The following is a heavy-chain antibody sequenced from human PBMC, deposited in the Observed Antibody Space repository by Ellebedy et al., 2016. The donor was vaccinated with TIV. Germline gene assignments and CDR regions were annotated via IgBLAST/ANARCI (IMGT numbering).Heavy chain of an antibody. D-gene: IGHD6-19*01. J-gene: IGHJ4*02. Sequence: ASVKVSCXASGYTFTSYGISWVRQAPGQGLEWMGWISGYSGNTNYAQKLQGRVTLTTDTSTSTAYMELRSLRSDDTAVYYCARDRGWYGIDYWGQGTLVTVSS. V-gene: IGHV1-18*01. CDR1: GYTFTSYG. CDR2: ISGYSGNT. CDR3: ARDRGWYGIDY.